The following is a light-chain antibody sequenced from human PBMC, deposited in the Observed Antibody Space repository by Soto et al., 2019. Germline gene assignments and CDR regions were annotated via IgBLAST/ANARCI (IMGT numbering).Light chain of an antibody. CDR3: QQSYSTLWP. CDR2: AAS. Sequence: DIQMTQSPSSLSASVGDRVTITCRASQSISSYLNWYQQKPGKAPKLPIYAASSLHSGVPSRFSGSGSGTDFTLTISSLPPEDFATYYCQQSYSTLWPFGQGTQVEIK. J-gene: IGKJ1*01. V-gene: IGKV1-39*01. CDR1: QSISSY.